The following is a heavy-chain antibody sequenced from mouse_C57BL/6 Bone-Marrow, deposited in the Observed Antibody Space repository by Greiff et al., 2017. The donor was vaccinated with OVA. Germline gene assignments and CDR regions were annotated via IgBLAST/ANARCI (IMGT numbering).Heavy chain of an antibody. J-gene: IGHJ2*01. CDR1: GYTFTSYG. Sequence: QVQLKESGAELARPGASVKLSCKASGYTFTSYGISWVKQRTGQGLEWIGEIYPRSGNTYYNEKFKGKATLTADKSSSTAYMELRSLTSEDSAVYFCARESLYYGSSKGVFPYYFDYWGQGTTLTVSS. V-gene: IGHV1-81*01. CDR2: IYPRSGNT. CDR3: ARESLYYGSSKGVFPYYFDY. D-gene: IGHD1-1*01.